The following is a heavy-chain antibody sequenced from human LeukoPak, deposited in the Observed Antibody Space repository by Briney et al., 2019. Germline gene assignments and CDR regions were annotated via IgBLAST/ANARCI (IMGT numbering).Heavy chain of an antibody. J-gene: IGHJ3*02. V-gene: IGHV1-69*05. CDR3: ARERATTDAFDI. D-gene: IGHD1-26*01. CDR1: GGTFSSYA. CDR2: IIPIFGTA. Sequence: SVKVSCKASGGTFSSYAISWVRQAPGQGLEWMGGIIPIFGTANYAQKFQGRVTITTDESTSAAYMELSSLRSEDTAVYYCARERATTDAFDIWGQGTMVTVSS.